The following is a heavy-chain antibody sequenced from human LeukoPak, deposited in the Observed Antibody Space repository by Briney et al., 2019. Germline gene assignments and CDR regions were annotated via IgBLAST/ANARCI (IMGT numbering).Heavy chain of an antibody. CDR1: GYTFTSYG. CDR3: ARVTPYSSSWFHYYFDY. D-gene: IGHD6-13*01. CDR2: ITAYNVNT. J-gene: IGHJ4*02. Sequence: SVKVSCKASGYTFTSYGISWVRQAPGQGVEWMGWITAYNVNTNYAQKLQCRVTMTTDTSTSTAYMELRSLRSDDTAVYYCARVTPYSSSWFHYYFDYWGQGTLVTVSS. V-gene: IGHV1-18*01.